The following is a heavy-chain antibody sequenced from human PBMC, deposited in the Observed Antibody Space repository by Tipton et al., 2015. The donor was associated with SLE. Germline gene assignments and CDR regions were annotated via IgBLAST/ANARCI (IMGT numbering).Heavy chain of an antibody. CDR1: GFTFTSYG. V-gene: IGHV1-18*01. J-gene: IGHJ4*02. CDR3: AIAAASTLFFDY. D-gene: IGHD6-25*01. Sequence: QVQLVQSGAEVKKPGASVKVSCKASGFTFTSYGISWVRQAPGQGLERMGWISAYNGNTDYAQKLQGIVTMTTETTTSTADMDLRSLRTKDTAVYYCAIAAASTLFFDYWSQGALVTVS. CDR2: ISAYNGNT.